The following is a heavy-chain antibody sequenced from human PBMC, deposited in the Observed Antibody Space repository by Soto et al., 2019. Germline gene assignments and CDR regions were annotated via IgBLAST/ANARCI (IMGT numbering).Heavy chain of an antibody. CDR1: GGSISSDDYY. CDR2: IHYSGST. CDR3: SRENLVYCDSGCYCAPVDH. V-gene: IGHV4-31*03. Sequence: QVQLQESGPGLVKPSQTLSLTCTVSGGSISSDDYYWSWIRHHPGKGLEWIGYIHYSGSTYYNPHLKSRVSTSLATSKDQFSLELGSVAAADTAVYYCSRENLVYCDSGCYCAPVDHGGEGALVIVSS. J-gene: IGHJ4*02. D-gene: IGHD2-21*02.